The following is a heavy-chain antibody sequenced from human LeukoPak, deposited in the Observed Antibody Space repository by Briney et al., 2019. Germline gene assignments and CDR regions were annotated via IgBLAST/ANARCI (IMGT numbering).Heavy chain of an antibody. CDR1: GFTFSDAW. CDR3: TWRGASFDY. CDR2: ILSKTSGEAT. D-gene: IGHD3-10*01. J-gene: IGHJ4*02. Sequence: PGGSLRLSCAGSGFTFSDAWVTWVRQAPGKGLEWIGRILSKTSGEATEYAAPVKARFTISRDDSKNMVYLRMNSLKTEDTAVYYCTWRGASFDYWGRGTLVTVSS. V-gene: IGHV3-15*01.